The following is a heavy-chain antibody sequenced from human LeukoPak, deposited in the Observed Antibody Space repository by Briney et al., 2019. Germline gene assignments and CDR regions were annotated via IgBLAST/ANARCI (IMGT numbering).Heavy chain of an antibody. V-gene: IGHV3-15*01. J-gene: IGHJ3*02. Sequence: GGSLRLSCAASGFTLTNDFMTRVRQAPGKGLEWVGRIKSEIEGGTTDHAASVKGRFAISRDESTNTLFLQMNSLRNEDTAVYYCALAWFGESRDGLDIWGRGSMVVVSS. D-gene: IGHD3-10*01. CDR2: IKSEIEGGTT. CDR1: GFTLTNDF. CDR3: ALAWFGESRDGLDI.